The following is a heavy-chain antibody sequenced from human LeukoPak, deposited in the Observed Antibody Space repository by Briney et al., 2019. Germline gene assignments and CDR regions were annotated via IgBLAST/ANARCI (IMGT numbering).Heavy chain of an antibody. J-gene: IGHJ5*02. CDR2: IYHSGST. D-gene: IGHD3-10*01. V-gene: IGHV4-30-2*01. CDR3: ARDSQDQYGSGKNWFDP. Sequence: SETLSLTCAVSGGSISSGGYSWSWIRQPPGKGLEWIGYIYHSGSTYYNPSLKSRVTISVDRSKNQFSLKLSSVTAADTAVYYCARDSQDQYGSGKNWFDPWGQGTLVTVSS. CDR1: GGSISSGGYS.